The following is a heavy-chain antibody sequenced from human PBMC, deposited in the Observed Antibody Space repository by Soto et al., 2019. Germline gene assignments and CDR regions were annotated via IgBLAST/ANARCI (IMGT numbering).Heavy chain of an antibody. CDR1: GFTVSSNY. CDR2: IYIGGST. CDR3: ARSTFVVRRVTSPDY. Sequence: EVQLVESGGGLVQPGGSLRLSCAASGFTVSSNYMNWVRQAPGKGLEWVSIIYIGGSTYYADSVKGRFTISRDNSDNTLDLQMNILRAEDTAVYYGARSTFVVRRVTSPDYWGQGTLGTVAS. J-gene: IGHJ4*02. V-gene: IGHV3-66*01. D-gene: IGHD3-10*01.